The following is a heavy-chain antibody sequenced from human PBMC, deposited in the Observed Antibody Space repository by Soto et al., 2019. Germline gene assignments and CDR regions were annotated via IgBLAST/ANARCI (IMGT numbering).Heavy chain of an antibody. CDR3: ARDSPIGSTFSGYDAINY. CDR1: GGPFSNDI. CDR2: IIPLLSTS. Sequence: QVQLVQSGAEVKKPGSSVKVSCKASGGPFSNDIITWVRQEPGQGLEWMGRIIPLLSTSTYAQKFQGRLTITADRSTGTAYMELNNLRSEDTDVYYCARDSPIGSTFSGYDAINYWGQGTRITVSS. J-gene: IGHJ4*02. V-gene: IGHV1-69*08. D-gene: IGHD5-12*01.